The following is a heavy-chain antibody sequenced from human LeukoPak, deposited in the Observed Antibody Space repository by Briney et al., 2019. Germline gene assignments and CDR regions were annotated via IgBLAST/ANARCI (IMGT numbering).Heavy chain of an antibody. D-gene: IGHD5-18*01. CDR2: INHSGST. J-gene: IGHJ4*02. CDR1: GGSFSGYY. V-gene: IGHV4-34*01. CDR3: ARGRAAMVH. Sequence: PSETLSLTCAVYGGSFSGYYWSWIRQPPGKGLEWIGEINHSGSTNYNPSLKSRVTISVDTSKNQFSLKLSSVTAADTAVYYCARGRAAMVHWGQGTLVTVSS.